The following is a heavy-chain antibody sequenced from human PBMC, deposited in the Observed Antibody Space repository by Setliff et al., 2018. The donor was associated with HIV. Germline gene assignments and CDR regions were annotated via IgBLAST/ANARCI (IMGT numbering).Heavy chain of an antibody. CDR3: ARSRLHYYDSSGYYPSYFDY. CDR2: IYTSGST. J-gene: IGHJ4*02. V-gene: IGHV4-61*05. D-gene: IGHD3-22*01. Sequence: SETLSLTCTVSGGSISSSSYYWGWIRQPPGKGLEWIGYIYTSGSTNYNPSLKSRVTMSVDTSKNQFSLKLSSATAADTAVYYCARSRLHYYDSSGYYPSYFDYWGQGTLVTVSS. CDR1: GGSISSSSYY.